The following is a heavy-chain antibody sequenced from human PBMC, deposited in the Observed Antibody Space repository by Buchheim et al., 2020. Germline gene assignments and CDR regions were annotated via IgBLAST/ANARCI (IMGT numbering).Heavy chain of an antibody. J-gene: IGHJ4*02. CDR3: AKGGCSSTSCYVNY. Sequence: QVQLVESGGGVVQPGRSLRLSCAASGFTFSSYGMHWVRQAPGKGLEWVAVISYDGSNKYYADSVKGRFTISRDKSKNMLYLQMNSLRAEDTAVYYCAKGGCSSTSCYVNYWGQGTL. D-gene: IGHD2-2*01. V-gene: IGHV3-30*18. CDR1: GFTFSSYG. CDR2: ISYDGSNK.